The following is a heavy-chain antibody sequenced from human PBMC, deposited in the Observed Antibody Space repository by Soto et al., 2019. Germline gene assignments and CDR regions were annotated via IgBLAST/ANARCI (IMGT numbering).Heavy chain of an antibody. CDR3: ARDPSLVHENQGYSGYDWKRDYYYYYYGMDV. J-gene: IGHJ6*02. Sequence: ASVKVSCKASGGTFSSYAISWVRQAPGQGLEWMGGIIPIFGTANYAQKFQGRVTITADESTSTAYMELSSLRSEDTAVYYCARDPSLVHENQGYSGYDWKRDYYYYYYGMDVWGQGTTVTVSS. D-gene: IGHD5-12*01. CDR1: GGTFSSYA. CDR2: IIPIFGTA. V-gene: IGHV1-69*13.